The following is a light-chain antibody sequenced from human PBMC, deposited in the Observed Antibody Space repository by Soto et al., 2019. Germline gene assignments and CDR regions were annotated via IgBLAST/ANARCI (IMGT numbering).Light chain of an antibody. J-gene: IGLJ1*01. CDR3: SSYAGSNNLGV. CDR2: EVS. V-gene: IGLV2-8*01. Sequence: VLTQPPAASGSPGQSVTISCTETSSDVGGYNYVSWYQQHPGKAPKLMIYEVSKRPSGVPDRFSGSKSGNTASLTVSGLQAEDEADYYCSSYAGSNNLGVFGTGTKVTVL. CDR1: SSDVGGYNY.